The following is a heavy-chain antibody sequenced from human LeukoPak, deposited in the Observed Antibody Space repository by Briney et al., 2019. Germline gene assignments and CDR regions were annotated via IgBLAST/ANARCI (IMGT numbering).Heavy chain of an antibody. D-gene: IGHD2-2*01. CDR2: IWYDGNNK. V-gene: IGHV3-33*01. CDR3: AREGRRHCSSTSCYYNWFDP. CDR1: GFTFSSYG. J-gene: IGHJ5*02. Sequence: GRSLRLSCAASGFTFSSYGMHWVRQAPGKGLEWVAVIWYDGNNKYYADSVKGRFTISRDNSKNTLYLQMNSLRAEDTAVYYCAREGRRHCSSTSCYYNWFDPWGQGTLVTVSS.